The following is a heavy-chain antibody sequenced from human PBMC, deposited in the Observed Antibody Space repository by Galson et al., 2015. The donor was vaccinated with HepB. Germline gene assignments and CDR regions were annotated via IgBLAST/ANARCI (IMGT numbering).Heavy chain of an antibody. J-gene: IGHJ4*02. CDR1: GFSVRRND. CDR2: IRYTGTST. D-gene: IGHD4-17*01. V-gene: IGHV3-23*01. Sequence: SLRLSCAASGFSVRRNDMNWVRQAPGKGLEWVSGIRYTGTSTYYADSVRGRFTISRDTSKNTLYLQLNSLRVADTAAYYCVKVNWDGDRYWGQGTLVTVSS. CDR3: VKVNWDGDRY.